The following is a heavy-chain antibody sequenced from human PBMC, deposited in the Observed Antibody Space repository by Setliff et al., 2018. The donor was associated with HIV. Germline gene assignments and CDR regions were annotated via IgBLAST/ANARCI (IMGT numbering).Heavy chain of an antibody. CDR2: INHRGTT. J-gene: IGHJ3*02. D-gene: IGHD1-1*01. CDR1: GGSFSGYY. Sequence: SETLSLTCGVYGGSFSGYYWTWIRQPPGKGLEWLGEINHRGTTNSNPSLKRRVTISVDTSKSQFSLRLSSVTAADTAVYYCARPRLWRDAFDIWGQGAMVTVSS. CDR3: ARPRLWRDAFDI. V-gene: IGHV4-34*01.